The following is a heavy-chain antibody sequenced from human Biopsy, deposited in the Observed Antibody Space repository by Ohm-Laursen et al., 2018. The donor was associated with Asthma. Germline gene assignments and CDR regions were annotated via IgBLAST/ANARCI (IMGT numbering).Heavy chain of an antibody. CDR3: ERGYSGYDRIQYYYNGMDV. CDR1: GYTLTDLS. V-gene: IGHV1-69*13. J-gene: IGHJ6*02. D-gene: IGHD5-12*01. Sequence: GASVKASCKISGYTLTDLSMHWVRQAPGQGLEWMGGVIPLLDTGDYAQKFQGRVTITADESTSTCYMEIRSLTSEDTAVYFCERGYSGYDRIQYYYNGMDVWGQGTTVTVS. CDR2: VIPLLDTG.